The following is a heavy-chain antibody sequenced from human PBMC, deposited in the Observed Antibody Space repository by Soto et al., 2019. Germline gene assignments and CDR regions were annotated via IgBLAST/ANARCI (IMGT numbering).Heavy chain of an antibody. Sequence: PSETLSLTCTVSGGSISSGGYYWSWIRQLPGKGLEWIGYIYYSGSTYYNPSLKSRVTISVDTSKNQFSLRLSSVTAADTAVYYCARGHYGRGYSGYGLYYFDYWGQGTLVTVSS. CDR2: IYYSGST. CDR3: ARGHYGRGYSGYGLYYFDY. D-gene: IGHD5-12*01. J-gene: IGHJ4*02. CDR1: GGSISSGGYY. V-gene: IGHV4-31*03.